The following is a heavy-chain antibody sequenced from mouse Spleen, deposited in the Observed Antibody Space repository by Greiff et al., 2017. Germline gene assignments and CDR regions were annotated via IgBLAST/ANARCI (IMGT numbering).Heavy chain of an antibody. CDR3: ARGRYGNYLDY. Sequence: VQLQQPGAELVRPGSSVKLSCKASGYTFTSYWMHWVKQRPIQGLEWIGNIDPSDSETHYNQKFKDKATLTVDKSSSTAYTQLSSLTSEDSAVYYCARGRYGNYLDYWGQGTTLTVSS. D-gene: IGHD2-10*02. V-gene: IGHV1-52*01. CDR2: IDPSDSET. CDR1: GYTFTSYW. J-gene: IGHJ2*01.